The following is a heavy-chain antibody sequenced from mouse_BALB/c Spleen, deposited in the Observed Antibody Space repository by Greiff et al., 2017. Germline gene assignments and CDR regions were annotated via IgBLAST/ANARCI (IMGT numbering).Heavy chain of an antibody. CDR3: ARCGSSSAWFAY. CDR1: GFTFSSFG. Sequence: EVQLVESGGGLVQPGGSRKLSCAASGFTFSSFGMHWVRQAPEKGLEWVAYISSGSSTIYYADTVKGRFTISRDNPKNTLFLQMTSLRSEDTAMYYCARCGSSSAWFAYWGQGTLVTVSA. CDR2: ISSGSSTI. D-gene: IGHD1-1*01. V-gene: IGHV5-17*02. J-gene: IGHJ3*01.